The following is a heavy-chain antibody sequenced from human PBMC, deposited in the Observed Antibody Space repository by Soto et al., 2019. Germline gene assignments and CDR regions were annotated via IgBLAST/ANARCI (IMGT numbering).Heavy chain of an antibody. Sequence: LRLSCAASGFTFSSYEMNWVRQAPGKGLEWVSYIGDSGSSIYYAESVRGRFTVSRDNAENLLYLQMDSLRAEDTAVYYCAREELNCGGDCFVHWGQGTKVTVSS. J-gene: IGHJ4*02. CDR3: AREELNCGGDCFVH. CDR2: IGDSGSSI. V-gene: IGHV3-48*03. D-gene: IGHD2-21*01. CDR1: GFTFSSYE.